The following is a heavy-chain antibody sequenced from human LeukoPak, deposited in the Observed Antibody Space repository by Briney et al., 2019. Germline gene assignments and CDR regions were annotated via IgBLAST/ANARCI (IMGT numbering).Heavy chain of an antibody. J-gene: IGHJ4*02. D-gene: IGHD6-19*01. Sequence: GGSLRLSCAASGFTLSIYAMHWVRQAPGKGLEYVSAISSNGGSTYYANSVKGRFTISRDDSKNTLYLQVGSLRAEDMAVYYCAREMSLHSSGWYAVDYWGQGTLVTVSS. CDR3: AREMSLHSSGWYAVDY. CDR1: GFTLSIYA. CDR2: ISSNGGST. V-gene: IGHV3-64*01.